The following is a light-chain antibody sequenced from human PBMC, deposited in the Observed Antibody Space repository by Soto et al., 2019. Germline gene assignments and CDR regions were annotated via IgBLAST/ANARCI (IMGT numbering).Light chain of an antibody. CDR2: EVT. Sequence: QSVLTQPASVSGSPGQSITISCTGTSSDVGGYNYVSWYQQHPGKAPKLIIYEVTNRPSEISYRFSGSKSGNTASLTISGLQSDDEADYYCSSYSSRNRLLFGGGTKLTVL. J-gene: IGLJ3*02. CDR1: SSDVGGYNY. V-gene: IGLV2-14*01. CDR3: SSYSSRNRLL.